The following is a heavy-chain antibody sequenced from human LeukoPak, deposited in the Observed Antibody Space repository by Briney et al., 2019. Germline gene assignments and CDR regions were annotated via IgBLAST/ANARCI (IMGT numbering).Heavy chain of an antibody. V-gene: IGHV4-4*07. CDR2: IYANGDS. Sequence: SETLSLTCSVSGGSISNYYWSWIRQPAGKGLEWIGRIYANGDSSYNPSLKSRVTMSVDTSKMQFSLKLTSVTAADTAVYYCARVAPYYYYMDVWGKGTTVTVSS. J-gene: IGHJ6*03. CDR1: GGSISNYY. CDR3: ARVAPYYYYMDV.